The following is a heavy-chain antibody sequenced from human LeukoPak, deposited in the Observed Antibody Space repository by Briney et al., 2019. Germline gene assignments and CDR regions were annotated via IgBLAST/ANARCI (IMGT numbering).Heavy chain of an antibody. CDR3: ARTSGAGPNRLFDS. J-gene: IGHJ4*02. Sequence: PSETLSLTCTVSGGSISSYYWSWIRQPAGRGLEWIGRIYTTGNTNYNPSLKRRVSMSVDTSKNQFSLKLTSVTAADTAVYYCARTSGAGPNRLFDSWGQGALVTVSS. CDR1: GGSISSYY. D-gene: IGHD1-14*01. CDR2: IYTTGNT. V-gene: IGHV4-4*07.